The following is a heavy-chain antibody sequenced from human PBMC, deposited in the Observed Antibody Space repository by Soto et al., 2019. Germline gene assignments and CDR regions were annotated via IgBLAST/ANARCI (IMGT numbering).Heavy chain of an antibody. CDR2: ISYDGSNE. J-gene: IGHJ4*02. CDR3: AKLKRGAPVSYFDH. CDR1: GFNFHDFA. Sequence: GGSLRLSCAASGFNFHDFAIHWVRQAPGQGLEWVAFISYDGSNEYYADSVKGRFAISRDKFNKTVNLQMNSLRPEDTAMYSCAKLKRGAPVSYFDHWGQGILVTVSS. V-gene: IGHV3-30*09. D-gene: IGHD1-26*01.